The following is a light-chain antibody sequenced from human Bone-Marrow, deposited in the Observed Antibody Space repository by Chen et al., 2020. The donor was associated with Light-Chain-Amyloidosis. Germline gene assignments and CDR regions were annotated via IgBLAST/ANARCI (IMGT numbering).Light chain of an antibody. CDR3: MQALQTPFT. V-gene: IGKV2-28*01. CDR1: QSLLHSNGYNY. J-gene: IGKJ3*01. Sequence: DIVMTQSPPSLPVTPGEPASIACRSSQSLLHSNGYNYLDWYLQKPGQSPQLLIYLGSNRASGVPDRFSGSGSGTDVTLKISGVEAEDVGVYYCMQALQTPFTFGRGTKVDIK. CDR2: LGS.